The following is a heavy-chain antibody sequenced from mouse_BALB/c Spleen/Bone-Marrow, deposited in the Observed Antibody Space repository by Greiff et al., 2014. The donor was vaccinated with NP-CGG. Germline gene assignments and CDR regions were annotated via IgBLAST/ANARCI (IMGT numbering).Heavy chain of an antibody. D-gene: IGHD1-1*01. CDR3: ARWSHYYGSSYVHFDD. CDR1: GYTFTSYW. J-gene: IGHJ1*03. Sequence: QVQLQQSGAELVKPGASVKLSCKASGYTFTSYWMHWVNQRPGQGLEWIGDIDPSDSYTNYNQKFKGKATLTVDKSSSTAYMHLTSLTSEDPAVYYCARWSHYYGSSYVHFDDWGTGTTLTVSS. CDR2: IDPSDSYT. V-gene: IGHV1-69*02.